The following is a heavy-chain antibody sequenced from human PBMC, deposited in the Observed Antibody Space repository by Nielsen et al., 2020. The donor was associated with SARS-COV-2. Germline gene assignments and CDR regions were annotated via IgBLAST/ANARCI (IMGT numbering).Heavy chain of an antibody. V-gene: IGHV3-30*18. D-gene: IGHD5-18*01. CDR3: AKEAVDTAMHLYGMDV. CDR1: GFTFSSYG. J-gene: IGHJ6*02. CDR2: ISYDGSNK. Sequence: GESLKISCAASGFTFSSYGMHWVRQAPGKGLEWVAVISYDGSNKYYADSVKGRFTISRDNSKNTLYLQMNSLRAEDTAVYYCAKEAVDTAMHLYGMDVWGQGTTVTVSS.